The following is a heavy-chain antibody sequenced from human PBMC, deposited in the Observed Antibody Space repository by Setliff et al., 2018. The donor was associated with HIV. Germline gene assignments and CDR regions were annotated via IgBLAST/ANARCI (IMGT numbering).Heavy chain of an antibody. J-gene: IGHJ1*01. CDR2: INNISSTI. D-gene: IGHD6-19*01. CDR3: ARSSQWLVGGYFHH. CDR1: GFTFCDYS. V-gene: IGHV3-48*01. Sequence: GGSLRLSCVASGFTFCDYSMNWVRQAPGKGLEWVSYINNISSTISYADSVKGRFTISRDNAKSSLYLQMNSLRVEDTAIYYCARSSQWLVGGYFHHWGQGTLVTVSS.